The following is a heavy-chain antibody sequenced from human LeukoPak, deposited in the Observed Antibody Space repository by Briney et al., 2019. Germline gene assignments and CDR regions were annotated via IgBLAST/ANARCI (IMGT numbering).Heavy chain of an antibody. CDR2: IHYSGSA. CDR1: GGSISSSSYF. V-gene: IGHV4-39*01. J-gene: IGHJ3*02. CDR3: ARHRGPTDRRAFDI. D-gene: IGHD1-26*01. Sequence: SETLSLTCTVSGGSISSSSYFWGWIRQPPGRELEWIGSIHYSGSAYYNPSLRSRVTISVDTSKNQLSLKLSSATAADTAVYYCARHRGPTDRRAFDIWGQGTLVPVSS.